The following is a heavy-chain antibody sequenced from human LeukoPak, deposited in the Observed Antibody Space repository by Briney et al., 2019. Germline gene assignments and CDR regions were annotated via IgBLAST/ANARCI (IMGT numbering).Heavy chain of an antibody. CDR1: GGSISSGGYS. J-gene: IGHJ3*02. CDR3: ARDGPRFDI. V-gene: IGHV4-30-4*07. Sequence: SQTLSLTCAVSGGSISSGGYSWSWLRQPPGKGLEWIGYIYYSGSTYYNPSLKSRVTISVDTSKNQFSLKLSSVTAADTAVYYCARDGPRFDIWGQGTMVTVSS. CDR2: IYYSGST.